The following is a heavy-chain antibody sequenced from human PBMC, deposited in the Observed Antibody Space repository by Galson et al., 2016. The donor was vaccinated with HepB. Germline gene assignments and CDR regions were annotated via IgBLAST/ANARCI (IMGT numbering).Heavy chain of an antibody. V-gene: IGHV3-23*01. CDR3: AKVRSGYFDY. Sequence: DSVKGRFTISRDNSKNALYLQMNSLRAEDTAVYYCAKVRSGYFDYWSQGTLVTVSA. J-gene: IGHJ4*02. D-gene: IGHD1-26*01.